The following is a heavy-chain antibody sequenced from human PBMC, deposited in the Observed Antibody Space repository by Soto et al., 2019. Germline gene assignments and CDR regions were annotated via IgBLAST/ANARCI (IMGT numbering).Heavy chain of an antibody. V-gene: IGHV3-73*01. J-gene: IGHJ4*02. CDR1: GFTFSGSA. Sequence: GGSLRLSCAASGFTFSGSAMHWVRQASGKGLEWVGRIRSKANSYATAYAASVKGRFTISRDDSKNTAYLQMNSLKTEDTAVYYCTFAADYDFWSGQNFDYWGQGTLVTVSS. D-gene: IGHD3-3*01. CDR2: IRSKANSYAT. CDR3: TFAADYDFWSGQNFDY.